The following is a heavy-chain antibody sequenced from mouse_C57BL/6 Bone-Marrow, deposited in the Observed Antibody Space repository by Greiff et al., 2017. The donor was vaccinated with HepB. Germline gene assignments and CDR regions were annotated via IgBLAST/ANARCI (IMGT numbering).Heavy chain of an antibody. CDR1: GYTFTSYW. CDR3: ARVGNGYYGSNLFAY. V-gene: IGHV1-69*01. CDR2: IDPSDSYT. J-gene: IGHJ3*01. Sequence: QVQLQQPGAELVMPGASVKLSCKASGYTFTSYWMHWVKQRPGQGLEWIGEIDPSDSYTNYNPKFKGKSTLTVDKSSSAAYMQLSSLTSEGSAVYDCARVGNGYYGSNLFAYGGQGTLVTVSA. D-gene: IGHD1-1*01.